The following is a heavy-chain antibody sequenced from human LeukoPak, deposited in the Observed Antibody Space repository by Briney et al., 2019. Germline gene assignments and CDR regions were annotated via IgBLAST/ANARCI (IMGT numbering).Heavy chain of an antibody. Sequence: ASVKVSCKASGYTFTAYYIHWLRQAPGQGPEWMGWIKPDSGSSHYAQKFQGRVTMTRDTSSNSAYMELRSLRSDDTAVYYCARGPGFRITGTLETHFDYWGQGTLVTVSS. D-gene: IGHD1-7*01. V-gene: IGHV1-2*02. CDR3: ARGPGFRITGTLETHFDY. J-gene: IGHJ4*02. CDR2: IKPDSGSS. CDR1: GYTFTAYY.